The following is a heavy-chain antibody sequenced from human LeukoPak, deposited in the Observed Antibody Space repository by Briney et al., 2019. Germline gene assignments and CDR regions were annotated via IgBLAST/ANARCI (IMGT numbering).Heavy chain of an antibody. CDR3: ARGTTGTRRRGLWFDP. Sequence: ASVKVSCKASGGTFSSYAISWVRQAPGQGLEWMGRIIPIFGMANYAQKFQGRVTITADKSTSTAYMELSSLRSEDTAVYYCARGTTGTRRRGLWFDPWGQGTLVTVSS. CDR1: GGTFSSYA. J-gene: IGHJ5*02. V-gene: IGHV1-69*04. D-gene: IGHD1-1*01. CDR2: IIPIFGMA.